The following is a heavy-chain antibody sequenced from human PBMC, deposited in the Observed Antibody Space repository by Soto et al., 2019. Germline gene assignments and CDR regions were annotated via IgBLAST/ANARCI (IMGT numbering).Heavy chain of an antibody. V-gene: IGHV1-69*02. J-gene: IGHJ4*02. D-gene: IGHD4-17*01. CDR2: IIPILGIA. Sequence: KVSCKASGGTFSSYTISWVRQAPGQGLEWMGRIIPILGIANYAQKFQGSVTMTWDTSITTAYLDLTRLTTNDTATYFCATWVDYGDFEGFDFWGQGTLVTVSS. CDR3: ATWVDYGDFEGFDF. CDR1: GGTFSSYT.